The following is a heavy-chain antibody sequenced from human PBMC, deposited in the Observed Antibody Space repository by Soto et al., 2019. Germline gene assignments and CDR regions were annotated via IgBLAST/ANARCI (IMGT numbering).Heavy chain of an antibody. J-gene: IGHJ6*02. D-gene: IGHD2-2*01. Sequence: GASVKVSCKASGYTFTGYYMHWVRQAPGQGLEWMGWINPNSGETNYAQKFQGWVTMTRDTSISTAYMELSRLRSDDTAVYYCARAIGCNSPSCYRGYYYGMDVWGQGTTVTVSS. V-gene: IGHV1-2*04. CDR2: INPNSGET. CDR3: ARAIGCNSPSCYRGYYYGMDV. CDR1: GYTFTGYY.